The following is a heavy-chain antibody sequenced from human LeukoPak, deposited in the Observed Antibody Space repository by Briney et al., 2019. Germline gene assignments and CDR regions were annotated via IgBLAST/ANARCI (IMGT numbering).Heavy chain of an antibody. CDR3: ARSASGYSYEK. J-gene: IGHJ4*02. V-gene: IGHV4-34*01. CDR1: GGSFSGYY. CDR2: INHSGST. Sequence: PSETLSLTCDVYGGSFSGYYWSWIRQPPGKGLEWIGEINHSGSTNYNPSLKSRVTISVDTSKNQFSLKLSSVTAADTAVYYCARSASGYSYEKWGQGTLVTVSS. D-gene: IGHD5-18*01.